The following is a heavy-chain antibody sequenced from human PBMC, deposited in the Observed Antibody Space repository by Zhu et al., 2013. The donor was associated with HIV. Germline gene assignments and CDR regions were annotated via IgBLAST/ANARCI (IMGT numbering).Heavy chain of an antibody. D-gene: IGHD6-13*01. V-gene: IGHV1-18*04. CDR2: ISAYNGNT. CDR1: GYTFTSYG. Sequence: QVQLVQSGAEVKKPGASVKVSCKASGYTFTSYGISWVRQAPGQGLEWMGWISAYNGNTNYAQKLQGRVTMTTDTSTSTAYMELRSLRSDDTAVYYCAREGTGYSSSWYVGSVDYYYGMDVWGQGTTVTVSS. J-gene: IGHJ6*02. CDR3: AREGTGYSSSWYVGSVDYYYGMDV.